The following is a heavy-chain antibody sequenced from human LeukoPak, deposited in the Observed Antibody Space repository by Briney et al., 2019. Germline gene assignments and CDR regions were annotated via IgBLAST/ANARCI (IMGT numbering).Heavy chain of an antibody. J-gene: IGHJ4*02. CDR1: GYSFNGYY. D-gene: IGHD3-10*01. CDR2: INPDSGGT. Sequence: ASVKVSCKASGYSFNGYYVHWGRQAPGQGLEWMGWINPDSGGTHFAQKFQGRFTMTRDTSITTAYMELSRLPSDDTAMYYCARDAISRGIIDYWGQGNLVTVSS. V-gene: IGHV1-2*02. CDR3: ARDAISRGIIDY.